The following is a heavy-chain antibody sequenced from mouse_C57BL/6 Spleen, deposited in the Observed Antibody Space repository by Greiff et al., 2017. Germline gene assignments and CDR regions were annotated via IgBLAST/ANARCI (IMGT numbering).Heavy chain of an antibody. D-gene: IGHD2-4*01. CDR1: GFTFNSYW. V-gene: IGHV1-55*01. CDR2: IYPGSGST. CDR3: ARGGVAYDYDRDDAMDY. Sequence: QVQLQQPGAELVKPGASVKMSCTASGFTFNSYWITWVKQRPGQGLEWIGEIYPGSGSTNYDEKFKSKATLTVDTSSSTAYMQLSSLTSADSAVYYRARGGVAYDYDRDDAMDYWGQGTSVTVSS. J-gene: IGHJ4*01.